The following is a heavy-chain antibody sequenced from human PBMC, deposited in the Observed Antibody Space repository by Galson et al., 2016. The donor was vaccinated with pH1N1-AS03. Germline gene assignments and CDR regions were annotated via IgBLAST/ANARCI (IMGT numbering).Heavy chain of an antibody. CDR3: APYGSGRPDRAFHY. V-gene: IGHV3-23*01. D-gene: IGHD3-10*01. Sequence: SLRLSCAASGFTFSTYWMSWVRQAPGKGLEWVACVSGSGTSTYYADSLLGRFTVSRDNSKNSLYLHMNNVRAEDTAIYYCAPYGSGRPDRAFHYWGLGTLVTVSS. CDR1: GFTFSTYW. CDR2: VSGSGTST. J-gene: IGHJ4*02.